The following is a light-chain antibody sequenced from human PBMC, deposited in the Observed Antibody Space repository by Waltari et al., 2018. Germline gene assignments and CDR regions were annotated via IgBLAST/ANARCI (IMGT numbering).Light chain of an antibody. CDR1: SGPVSSTSY. CDR2: KGN. V-gene: IGLV8-61*01. Sequence: QTVVTQEPSLSVSPGGTVTLTCALGSGPVSSTSYSGWFQQSPCQTPRTLVYKGNIRSSGVPDRFSGSILGNEAALTITGAQADDESDYYCLFYMGGGIWVFGGGTKLTVL. J-gene: IGLJ3*02. CDR3: LFYMGGGIWV.